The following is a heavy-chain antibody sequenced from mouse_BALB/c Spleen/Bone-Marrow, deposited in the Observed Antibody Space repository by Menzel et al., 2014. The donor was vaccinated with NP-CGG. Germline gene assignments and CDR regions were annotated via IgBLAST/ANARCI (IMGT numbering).Heavy chain of an antibody. CDR3: ARSYYVSSPYAMDY. Sequence: DLVKPGASVKLSCKASGYTFTSCWINWVKQRPGQGLEWIGRIAPGSGNIYYNEMFKVKATLTVDASSSTAYIQLSSLSSEDSAVYFCARSYYVSSPYAMDYWGQGTSVTVSS. CDR1: GYTFTSCW. V-gene: IGHV1S41*01. CDR2: IAPGSGNI. J-gene: IGHJ4*01. D-gene: IGHD1-1*01.